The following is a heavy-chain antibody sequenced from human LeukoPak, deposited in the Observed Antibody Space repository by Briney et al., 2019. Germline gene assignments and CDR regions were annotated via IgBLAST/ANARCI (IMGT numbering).Heavy chain of an antibody. CDR2: IYYSGST. D-gene: IGHD1-26*01. V-gene: IGHV4-59*01. CDR1: GDPISSYY. Sequence: SETLSLTCTVSGDPISSYYWSWIPQPPGKGLEWIGYIYYSGSTNYNPSLKSRVTISVDTSKNQFSLKLRSVTAADTAVYYCASTSGSYFTSAEYLQHWGQGTLVTVSS. J-gene: IGHJ1*01. CDR3: ASTSGSYFTSAEYLQH.